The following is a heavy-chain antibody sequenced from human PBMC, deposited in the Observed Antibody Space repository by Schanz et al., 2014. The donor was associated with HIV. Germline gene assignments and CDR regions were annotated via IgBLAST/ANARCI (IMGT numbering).Heavy chain of an antibody. CDR2: ISFDGNII. V-gene: IGHV3-48*01. CDR3: ARDPSGNYYRYPFDY. D-gene: IGHD1-26*01. CDR1: GFTFSRYN. Sequence: DVQLVESGKYLVEPGESLRLSCVASGFTFSRYNMNWVRQTPGKGLEWISHISFDGNIIYYADSVQGRFTISRDNAKXXXFLQMASLRVXXXXXXXCARDPSGNYYRYPFDYWGQGSLVTVSS. J-gene: IGHJ4*02.